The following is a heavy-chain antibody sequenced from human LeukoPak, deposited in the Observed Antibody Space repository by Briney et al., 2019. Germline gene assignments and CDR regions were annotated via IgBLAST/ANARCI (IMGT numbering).Heavy chain of an antibody. J-gene: IGHJ4*02. V-gene: IGHV4-59*01. CDR1: GGSFSGYY. CDR3: ARAAQKVQYYFDY. Sequence: SETLSLTCAVYGGSFSGYYWAWIRQPPGKGLEWIGYIYYSGSTNYNSSLKSRVTISVDTSKNQFSLKVTSVTAADTAVYYCARAAQKVQYYFDYWGQGTLVTVSS. CDR2: IYYSGST.